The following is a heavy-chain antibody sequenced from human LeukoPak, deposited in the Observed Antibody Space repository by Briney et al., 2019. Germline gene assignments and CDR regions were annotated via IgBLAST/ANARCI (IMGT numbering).Heavy chain of an antibody. CDR3: ARVGPRIAARPNYFDY. J-gene: IGHJ4*02. V-gene: IGHV1-2*06. Sequence: ASVKVSCKASGYTFTGYYMHWVRQAPGQGLEWMGRINPNSGGTNYAQKFQGRVTMTRDTSISTAYMELSRLRSDDTAVYYCARVGPRIAARPNYFDYWGQGTLVTVSS. CDR2: INPNSGGT. D-gene: IGHD6-6*01. CDR1: GYTFTGYY.